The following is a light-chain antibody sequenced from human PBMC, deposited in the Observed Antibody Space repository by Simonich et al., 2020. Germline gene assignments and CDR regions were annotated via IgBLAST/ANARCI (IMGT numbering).Light chain of an antibody. J-gene: IGLJ3*02. V-gene: IGLV2-23*01. Sequence: QSALTQPASWSGSPGQSITISCTGTSSDVWSYNLVSWYQKHPGTSPKLMIYEGSKRPSVVSNRCSGSKSGNTASLTSSGLQAEDEADYYCCSYAGSSTLVFGGGTKLTVL. CDR2: EGS. CDR3: CSYAGSSTLV. CDR1: SSDVWSYNL.